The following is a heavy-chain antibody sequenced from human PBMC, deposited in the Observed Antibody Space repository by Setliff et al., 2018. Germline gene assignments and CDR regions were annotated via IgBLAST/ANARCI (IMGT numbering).Heavy chain of an antibody. CDR2: IKEDGSEK. J-gene: IGHJ3*01. Sequence: GGSLRLSCAASRFTFSNYWMSWVRQAPGKGLEWVANIKEDGSEKYYVDSVKGRFTIYRDNAKNSLDLQMNSLRGEDTAVYYCVRDRWKVIVNRGDDAFDLWGQGAMVTVSS. CDR3: VRDRWKVIVNRGDDAFDL. V-gene: IGHV3-7*01. CDR1: RFTFSNYW. D-gene: IGHD3-22*01.